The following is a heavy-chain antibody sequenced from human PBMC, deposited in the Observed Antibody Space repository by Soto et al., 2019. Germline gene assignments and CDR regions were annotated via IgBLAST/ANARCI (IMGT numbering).Heavy chain of an antibody. CDR3: ARGPILYSSSWYDYYGMDV. CDR1: GGSFSGYY. CDR2: INHSGST. D-gene: IGHD6-13*01. J-gene: IGHJ6*02. V-gene: IGHV4-34*01. Sequence: SETLSLTCAVYGGSFSGYYWSWIRQPPGKGLEWIGEINHSGSTNYNPSLKSRVTISVDTSKNQFSLKLSSVTAADTAVYYCARGPILYSSSWYDYYGMDVWGQGTTVTVSS.